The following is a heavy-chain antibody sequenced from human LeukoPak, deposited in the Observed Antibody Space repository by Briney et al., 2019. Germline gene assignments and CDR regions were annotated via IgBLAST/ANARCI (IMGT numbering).Heavy chain of an antibody. J-gene: IGHJ4*02. D-gene: IGHD6-19*01. CDR2: MNPNSGNT. Sequence: ASVKVSCKASGYTFTSYDISWVRQASGQGLEWTGWMNPNSGNTGYAQKFQGRVTITRNTSISTAYMELSSLRSEDTAVYYCARGNKAVAGIDYWGQGTLVTVSS. V-gene: IGHV1-8*03. CDR1: GYTFTSYD. CDR3: ARGNKAVAGIDY.